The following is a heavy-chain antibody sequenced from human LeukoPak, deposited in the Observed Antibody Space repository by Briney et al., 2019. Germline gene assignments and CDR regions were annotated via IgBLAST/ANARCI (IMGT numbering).Heavy chain of an antibody. CDR3: AWSGCSGAICSAYYYYGMAV. CDR1: GGSISSGNYY. Sequence: SETLSLTCTVFGGSISSGNYYWNWIRQHPGKGLEWIGNISYGGSAYYNPSLKSRVTISIDTSNNHLSLELKSVTAADTAVYFCAWSGCSGAICSAYYYYGMAVWGQGTTVTVSS. J-gene: IGHJ6*02. D-gene: IGHD2-15*01. CDR2: ISYGGSA. V-gene: IGHV4-31*03.